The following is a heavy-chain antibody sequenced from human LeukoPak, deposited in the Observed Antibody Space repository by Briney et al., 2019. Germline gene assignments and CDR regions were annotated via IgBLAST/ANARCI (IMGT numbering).Heavy chain of an antibody. CDR3: ARLRYYYMDV. V-gene: IGHV3-30*04. Sequence: GGSLRLSCAASGFTFSSYAMHWVRQAPGKGLEWVAVISYDGSNKYYADSVKGRFTISRDNSKNTLYLQMNSLRAEDTAVYYCARLRYYYMDVWGKGTTVTVSS. J-gene: IGHJ6*03. CDR2: ISYDGSNK. CDR1: GFTFSSYA.